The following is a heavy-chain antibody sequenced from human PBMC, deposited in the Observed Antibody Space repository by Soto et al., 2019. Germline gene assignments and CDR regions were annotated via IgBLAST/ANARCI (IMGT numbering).Heavy chain of an antibody. D-gene: IGHD3-10*01. CDR2: IYYSGRT. Sequence: SETLSLTCTVSCGSISSADSYWSWIRQPPGKGLEWIGYIYYSGRTYYNPALESRVTVSIDTSKKQFSLKLSSMTAADTAVYFCARSRVWGETDYWGQGSQVTVSS. CDR3: ARSRVWGETDY. J-gene: IGHJ4*02. CDR1: CGSISSADSY. V-gene: IGHV4-30-4*01.